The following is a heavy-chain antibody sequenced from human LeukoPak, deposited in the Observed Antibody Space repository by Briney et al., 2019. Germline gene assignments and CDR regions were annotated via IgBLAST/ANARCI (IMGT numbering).Heavy chain of an antibody. CDR3: ARYITRHYYDSSGYYHYFDY. V-gene: IGHV3-53*01. D-gene: IGHD3-22*01. CDR2: IYSGGST. CDR1: GFTVSSNY. Sequence: GGSLRLSCAASGFTVSSNYMSWVRQAPGKGLEWVSVIYSGGSTYYADSVKGRFTISKDNSKNTLYLQMNSLRAEDTAVYYCARYITRHYYDSSGYYHYFDYWGQGTLVTVSS. J-gene: IGHJ4*02.